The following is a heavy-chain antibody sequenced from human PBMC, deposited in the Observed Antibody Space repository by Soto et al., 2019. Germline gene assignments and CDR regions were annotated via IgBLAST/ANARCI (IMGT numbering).Heavy chain of an antibody. Sequence: EVQLVQSGGGSVQPGGSLRLSCAASGFTFTNYWMHWVRQVPGKGLVWVSRIAGVGTGTSYSGSVRGRFTISRDNAENTLYLQMNRRRGEDTAVYYCTTVFDYWGQGTPVTVSS. J-gene: IGHJ4*02. V-gene: IGHV3-74*01. CDR1: GFTFTNYW. CDR3: TTVFDY. CDR2: IAGVGTGT.